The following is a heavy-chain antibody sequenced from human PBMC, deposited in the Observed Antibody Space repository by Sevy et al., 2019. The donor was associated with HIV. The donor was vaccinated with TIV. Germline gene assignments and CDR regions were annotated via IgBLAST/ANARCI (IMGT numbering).Heavy chain of an antibody. CDR1: GFIFTDYW. D-gene: IGHD3-3*01. V-gene: IGHV3-7*01. CDR2: IKQDQSEK. Sequence: GGSLRLSCETSGFIFTDYWMSWVRQIPGKGLEWVATIKQDQSEKYYVDSVKGRFAISRDSAKKSVSLQMNGLRAEDTALYFCAREVRGFNWRPYYFDSWGQGTLVTVSS. J-gene: IGHJ4*02. CDR3: AREVRGFNWRPYYFDS.